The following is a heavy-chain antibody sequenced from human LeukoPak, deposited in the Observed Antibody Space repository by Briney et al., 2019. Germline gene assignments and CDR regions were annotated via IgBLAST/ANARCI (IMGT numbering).Heavy chain of an antibody. D-gene: IGHD2-15*01. CDR1: GDTFITCT. CDR3: ARDHCSRGSCLGGH. CDR2: VIPSLDVS. J-gene: IGHJ4*02. Sequence: SVKVSCKASGDTFITCTFSWVRQAPGQGLEWMGRVIPSLDVSNYAEKFQGRVTINADKSSSTTYMELTSLRSEDTAMYYCARDHCSRGSCLGGHWGQGTLVTVTS. V-gene: IGHV1-69*04.